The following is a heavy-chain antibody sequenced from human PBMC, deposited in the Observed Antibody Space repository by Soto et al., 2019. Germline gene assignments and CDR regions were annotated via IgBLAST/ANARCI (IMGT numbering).Heavy chain of an antibody. CDR2: FDPEDGET. CDR1: GYTLTELS. CDR3: ATIGHPGGGNSFEYFQH. J-gene: IGHJ1*01. D-gene: IGHD2-21*02. Sequence: ASVKVSCKVSGYTLTELSMHWVRQAPGKGLEWMGGFDPEDGETIYAQKFQGRVTMTEDTSTDTAYMELSSLRSEDTAVYYCATIGHPGGGNSFEYFQHWGQGTLVTVSS. V-gene: IGHV1-24*01.